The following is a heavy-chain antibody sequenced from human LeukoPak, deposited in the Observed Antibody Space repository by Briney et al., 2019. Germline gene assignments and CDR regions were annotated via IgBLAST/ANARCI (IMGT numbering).Heavy chain of an antibody. CDR2: ISSSGSTI. D-gene: IGHD1-7*01. J-gene: IGHJ4*02. Sequence: GGSLRLSCAASGFTFSDYYMSWIRQAPGKGLEWVSYISSSGSTIYYADSVKGRFTISRDNAKNSLYLQMNSLRAEHTAVYYCARGGLVITGTLPSKDLDYWGQGTLVTVSS. V-gene: IGHV3-11*04. CDR3: ARGGLVITGTLPSKDLDY. CDR1: GFTFSDYY.